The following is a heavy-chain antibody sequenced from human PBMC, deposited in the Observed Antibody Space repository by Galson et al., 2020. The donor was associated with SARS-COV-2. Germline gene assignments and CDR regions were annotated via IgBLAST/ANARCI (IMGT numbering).Heavy chain of an antibody. CDR1: GYIFSNYW. Sequence: HGESLKISCQGSGYIFSNYWISWVRQMPGKGLEWMGRIDPSDSSTDYSPSFQGQVTISTDKSISTAYLQWSSLKASDTAIYYCARLYYYVLTGYYREAFDIWGQGTTVTVSS. CDR2: IDPSDSST. D-gene: IGHD3-9*01. J-gene: IGHJ3*02. V-gene: IGHV5-10-1*01. CDR3: ARLYYYVLTGYYREAFDI.